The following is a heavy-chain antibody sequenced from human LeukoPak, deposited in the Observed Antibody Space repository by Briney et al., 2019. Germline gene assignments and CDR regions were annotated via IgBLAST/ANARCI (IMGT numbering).Heavy chain of an antibody. J-gene: IGHJ6*03. CDR1: GFTSSSYW. D-gene: IGHD3-22*01. CDR3: ARDLNYYDSSGYYYPYYYYYYMDV. Sequence: GGSLRLSCVASGFTSSSYWMTWVRQAPGKGLEWVSSISSSSSYIYYADSVKGRFTISRDNAKNSLYLQMNSLRAEDTAVYYCARDLNYYDSSGYYYPYYYYYYMDVWGKGTTVTISS. V-gene: IGHV3-21*01. CDR2: ISSSSSYI.